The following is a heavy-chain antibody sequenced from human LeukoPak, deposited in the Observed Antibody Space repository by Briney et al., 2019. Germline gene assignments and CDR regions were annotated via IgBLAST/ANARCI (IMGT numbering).Heavy chain of an antibody. D-gene: IGHD1-7*01. J-gene: IGHJ6*03. CDR1: GGSISSSSYY. CDR2: IYYSGST. Sequence: PSETLSLTCTVSGGSISSSSYYWGWIRQPPGKGLEWIGSIYYSGSTYYNPFLKSRVTISVDTSKNQFSLKLSSVTAADTAVYYCARHRSPGTKYYYYYYYMDVWGKGTTVTVSS. CDR3: ARHRSPGTKYYYYYYYMDV. V-gene: IGHV4-39*01.